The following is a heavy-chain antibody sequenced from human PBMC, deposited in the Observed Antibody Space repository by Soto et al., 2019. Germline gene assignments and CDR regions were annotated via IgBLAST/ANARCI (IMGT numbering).Heavy chain of an antibody. D-gene: IGHD6-19*01. Sequence: GGSLRLSCAASVFTFSSYSMNWVRQAPGKGLEWVSYISSSSSTIYYADSVKGRFTISRDNAKNSLYLQMNSLRDEDTAVYYCARVGAREQWLVFDYWGQGTLVTVSS. J-gene: IGHJ4*02. CDR2: ISSSSSTI. CDR1: VFTFSSYS. V-gene: IGHV3-48*02. CDR3: ARVGAREQWLVFDY.